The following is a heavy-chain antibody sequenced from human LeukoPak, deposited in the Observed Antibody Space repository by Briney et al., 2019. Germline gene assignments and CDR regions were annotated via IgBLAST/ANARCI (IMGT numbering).Heavy chain of an antibody. J-gene: IGHJ4*02. V-gene: IGHV1-2*02. Sequence: ASVKASCKASGYTFTGYYMHWVRQAPGQGLEWMGWINPNSGGTNYAQKFQGRVTMTRDTSISTAYMELSRLRSDDTAVYYCARVDTAMVAGGGDYWGQGTLVTVSS. CDR2: INPNSGGT. D-gene: IGHD5-18*01. CDR1: GYTFTGYY. CDR3: ARVDTAMVAGGGDY.